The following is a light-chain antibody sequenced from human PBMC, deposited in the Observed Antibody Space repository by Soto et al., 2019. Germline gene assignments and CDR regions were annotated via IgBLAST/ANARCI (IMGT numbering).Light chain of an antibody. V-gene: IGLV2-14*01. CDR1: NSDVGGYNY. CDR3: SSYTSSSTLGV. Sequence: QSALTQPASVSGSPGQSITISCTGTNSDVGGYNYVSWYQQHPGKAPKLMIYDVSNRRSGVSNRFSGSESGNTASLTISGLQAEDEADYYCSSYTSSSTLGVFGGGTKLTVL. J-gene: IGLJ2*01. CDR2: DVS.